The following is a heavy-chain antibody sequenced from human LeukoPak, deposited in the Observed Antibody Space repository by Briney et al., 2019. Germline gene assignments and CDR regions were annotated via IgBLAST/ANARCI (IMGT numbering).Heavy chain of an antibody. CDR2: IYPGDSDT. V-gene: IGHV5-51*01. CDR1: RYSFTSYW. D-gene: IGHD2-15*01. Sequence: GESLKISCKGSRYSFTSYWIGWVRQMPGKGLEWMGIIYPGDSDTRYSPSFQGQVTISADKSISTAYLQWSSLKASDTAMYYCARKIGYCSGGSCYYFDYWGQGTLVTVSS. J-gene: IGHJ4*02. CDR3: ARKIGYCSGGSCYYFDY.